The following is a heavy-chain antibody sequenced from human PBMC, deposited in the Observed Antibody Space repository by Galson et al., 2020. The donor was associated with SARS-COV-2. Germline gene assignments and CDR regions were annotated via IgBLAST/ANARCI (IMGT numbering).Heavy chain of an antibody. J-gene: IGHJ6*02. D-gene: IGHD3-10*01. Sequence: SVTVSCKASGGTFSSYAISWVRQAPGQGLEWMGGIIPIFGTANYAQKFQGRVTITADKSTSTAYMELSSLRSEDTAVYYCVNRITMVRDYHYYDGMDVWGQGTTVTVSS. V-gene: IGHV1-69*06. CDR3: VNRITMVRDYHYYDGMDV. CDR1: GGTFSSYA. CDR2: IIPIFGTA.